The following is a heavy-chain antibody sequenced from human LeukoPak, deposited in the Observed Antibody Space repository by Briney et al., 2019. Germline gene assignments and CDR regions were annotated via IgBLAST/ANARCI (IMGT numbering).Heavy chain of an antibody. D-gene: IGHD5-12*01. Sequence: PGGSLRLSCAASGFTFSDYYMSWIRQAPGKGLPWVSYISSSGSTIYYADSVKGRFTISRDNAKNSLYLQMNSLRAEDTAVYYCARVLLSGYDLAYWGQGTLVTVSS. CDR1: GFTFSDYY. CDR2: ISSSGSTI. CDR3: ARVLLSGYDLAY. J-gene: IGHJ4*02. V-gene: IGHV3-11*01.